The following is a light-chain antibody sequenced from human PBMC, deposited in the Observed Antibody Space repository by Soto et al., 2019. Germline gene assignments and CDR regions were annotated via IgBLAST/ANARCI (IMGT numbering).Light chain of an antibody. CDR3: QQYNNWPLT. CDR1: QSISSN. V-gene: IGKV3-15*01. J-gene: IGKJ4*01. CDR2: GAS. Sequence: EVVMTQSPATLSVSPGESATLSCRASQSISSNKLAWYQQKPGQAPRLLIYGASTRATGIPARFSGSGSGTEFTLTISSLQSEDFAVYYCQQYNNWPLTFGGGTKVDIK.